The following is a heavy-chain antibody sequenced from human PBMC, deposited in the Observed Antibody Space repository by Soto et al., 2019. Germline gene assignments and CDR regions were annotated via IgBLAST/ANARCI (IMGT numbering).Heavy chain of an antibody. V-gene: IGHV5-51*01. Sequence: PGQPLKISWRVSGYSFTSFWIGWVRQMPGKGLEWMGIIYPGDSDTRYSPSFQGQVTISADKSISTAYLQWSSLKASDTAMYYCARRYGSGSNYYYYGMDVWGQGTTVTVSS. CDR2: IYPGDSDT. CDR3: ARRYGSGSNYYYYGMDV. J-gene: IGHJ6*02. D-gene: IGHD3-10*01. CDR1: GYSFTSFW.